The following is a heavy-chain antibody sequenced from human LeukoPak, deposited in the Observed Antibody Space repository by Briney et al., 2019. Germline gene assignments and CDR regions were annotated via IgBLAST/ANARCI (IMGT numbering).Heavy chain of an antibody. CDR3: AKFNDYGDYVNWFDP. CDR1: GYTFTSSG. CDR2: ISAYNGNT. D-gene: IGHD4-17*01. Sequence: GASVKVSCKASGYTFTSSGISWVRQAPGQGLEWMGWISAYNGNTNYAQKLQGRVTMTTDTSTSTAYMELRSLRSDDTAVYYCAKFNDYGDYVNWFDPWGQGTLVTVSS. J-gene: IGHJ5*02. V-gene: IGHV1-18*01.